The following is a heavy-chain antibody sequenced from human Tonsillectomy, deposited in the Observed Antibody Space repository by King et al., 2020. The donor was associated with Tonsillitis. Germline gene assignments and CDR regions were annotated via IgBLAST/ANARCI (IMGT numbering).Heavy chain of an antibody. CDR2: ISGSGVSI. Sequence: VQLVESGGGLVQPGGSLRLSCAASGFTFSSYAMSWVRQAPGKGLEWGSGISGSGVSIYYADSVKGRFTISRDNSKNTLYLQMNSLRAEDTAVYYCAKDHGKGYCTNGVCYNFDYWGPGTLVTVSS. D-gene: IGHD2-8*01. V-gene: IGHV3-23*04. CDR1: GFTFSSYA. CDR3: AKDHGKGYCTNGVCYNFDY. J-gene: IGHJ4*02.